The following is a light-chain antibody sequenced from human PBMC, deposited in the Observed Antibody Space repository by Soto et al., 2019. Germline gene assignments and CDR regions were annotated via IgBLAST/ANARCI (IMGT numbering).Light chain of an antibody. CDR3: SSYTSSSTLV. V-gene: IGLV2-14*01. Sequence: PKLMIYEVSNRPSGVSNRFSGSKSGNTASLTISGLQAEDEADYYCSSYTSSSTLVFGTGTKVTAL. J-gene: IGLJ1*01. CDR2: EVS.